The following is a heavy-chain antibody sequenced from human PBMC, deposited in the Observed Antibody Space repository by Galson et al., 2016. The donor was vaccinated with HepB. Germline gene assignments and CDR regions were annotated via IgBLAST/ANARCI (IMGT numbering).Heavy chain of an antibody. V-gene: IGHV3-7*01. Sequence: SLRLSCAVSGLRFSDLWMDWVRQAPGKGLEWVANIKGEGSLKLYVDSVRGRFTISRDNAKNSVYLQMNSLTVEDTGVYYCAREGIGDYVDWGQGTLVTVSS. D-gene: IGHD2-21*01. CDR1: GLRFSDLW. CDR3: AREGIGDYVD. J-gene: IGHJ4*02. CDR2: IKGEGSLK.